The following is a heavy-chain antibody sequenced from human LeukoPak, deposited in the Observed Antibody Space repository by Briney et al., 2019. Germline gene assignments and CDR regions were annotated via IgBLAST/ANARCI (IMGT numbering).Heavy chain of an antibody. CDR2: ISYDGSNK. CDR3: AKVERSREAPFDY. CDR1: GFTFSSYG. D-gene: IGHD1-1*01. Sequence: QSGRSLRLSCAASGFTFSSYGMHWVRQAPGKGLEWVAVISYDGSNKYYADSVKGRFTISRDNSKNTLYLQMNSLRAEDTAVYYCAKVERSREAPFDYWGQGTPVTVSS. J-gene: IGHJ4*02. V-gene: IGHV3-30*18.